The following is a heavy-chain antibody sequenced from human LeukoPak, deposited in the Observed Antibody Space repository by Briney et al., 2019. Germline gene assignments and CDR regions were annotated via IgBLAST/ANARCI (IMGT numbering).Heavy chain of an antibody. CDR3: ARDYVVNYYDSSGYQRGGDAVDI. CDR1: GYIFTSYY. J-gene: IGHJ3*02. D-gene: IGHD3-22*01. V-gene: IGHV1-46*01. CDR2: INPSGGST. Sequence: ASVKVSCKASGYIFTSYYIHWVRQAPGQGLEWMGIINPSGGSTSNAQKFQGRVTMTRDTSMRTVYMELSSLRSEDTAVYYCARDYVVNYYDSSGYQRGGDAVDIWGQGTMVTVSS.